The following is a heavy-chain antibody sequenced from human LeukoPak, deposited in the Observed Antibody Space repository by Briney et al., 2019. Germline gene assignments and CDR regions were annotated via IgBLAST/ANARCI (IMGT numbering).Heavy chain of an antibody. CDR2: ISSSGGTT. Sequence: AGGSLRLSCAASGFTFSSYAMTWVRQAPGKGLEWVSTISSSGGTTYYADSVKGRFTISRDNSKNTLYLQMNSLRAEDTALYYCYCSSSTCYAAGFGSWGQGTLVTVSS. J-gene: IGHJ4*02. CDR3: YCSSSTCYAAGFGS. D-gene: IGHD2-2*01. V-gene: IGHV3-23*01. CDR1: GFTFSSYA.